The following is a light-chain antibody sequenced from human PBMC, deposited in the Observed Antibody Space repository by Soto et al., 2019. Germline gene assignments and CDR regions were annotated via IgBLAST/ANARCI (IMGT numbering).Light chain of an antibody. CDR2: GAS. V-gene: IGKV3-15*01. CDR1: QSVSSN. J-gene: IGKJ1*01. Sequence: EIVMTQSPATLSVSPGERATIHCXASQSVSSNLAWYQQKPGQAPRLXIYGASTRATGIPDRFSDSGSGTEFTLTISRLQSEDFAVYYCQQYNNWPRTFGQGTKVDIK. CDR3: QQYNNWPRT.